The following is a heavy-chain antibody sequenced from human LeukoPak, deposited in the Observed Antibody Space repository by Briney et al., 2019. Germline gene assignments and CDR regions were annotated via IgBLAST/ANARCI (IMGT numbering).Heavy chain of an antibody. Sequence: PSETLSLTCTVSGGSISSSSYYWGWIRQPPGKGLEWIGSIYYSGSTYYNPSLKSRVTISVDTSKNQFSLKMRSVTAADTAVYYCARTTMVRGTYYMDVWGKGTTVTISS. J-gene: IGHJ6*03. D-gene: IGHD3-10*01. CDR2: IYYSGST. V-gene: IGHV4-39*07. CDR3: ARTTMVRGTYYMDV. CDR1: GGSISSSSYY.